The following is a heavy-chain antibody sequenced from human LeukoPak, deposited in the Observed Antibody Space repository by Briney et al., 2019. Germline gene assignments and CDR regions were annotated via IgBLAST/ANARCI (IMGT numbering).Heavy chain of an antibody. V-gene: IGHV1-3*01. CDR3: AGVLLWFGESNWFDP. Sequence: ASVKVSCKASGYTFTSYAMHWVRQAPGQRLEWMGWINAGNGNTKYSQKFLGRVTITRDTSASTAYMELSSLRSEDTAVYYCAGVLLWFGESNWFDPWGQGTLVTVSS. CDR2: INAGNGNT. CDR1: GYTFTSYA. J-gene: IGHJ5*02. D-gene: IGHD3-10*01.